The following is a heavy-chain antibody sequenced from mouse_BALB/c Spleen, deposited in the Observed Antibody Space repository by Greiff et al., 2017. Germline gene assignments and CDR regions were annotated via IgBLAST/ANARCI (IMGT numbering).Heavy chain of an antibody. D-gene: IGHD1-2*01. CDR1: GFAFSSYD. Sequence: EVMLVESGGGLVKPGGSLKLSCAASGFAFSSYDMSWVRQTPEKRLEWVAYISSGGGSTYYPDTVKGRFTISRDNAKNTLYLQMSSLKSEDTAMYYCARHLIFYAMDYWGQGTSVTVSS. V-gene: IGHV5-12-1*01. CDR3: ARHLIFYAMDY. CDR2: ISSGGGST. J-gene: IGHJ4*01.